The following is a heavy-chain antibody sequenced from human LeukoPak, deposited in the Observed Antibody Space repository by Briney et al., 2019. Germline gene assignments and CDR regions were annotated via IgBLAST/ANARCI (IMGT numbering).Heavy chain of an antibody. CDR3: ARQGYGAFDY. J-gene: IGHJ4*02. V-gene: IGHV4-39*01. Sequence: SETLSLTCSVSGGSISSSSYFWGWIRQPPGKGLEWIGSIFYSGSTYYSPSLKSRVTISIDPSKRQFSLQLTSLTAADMAVYYCARQGYGAFDYWGQGTLVTVSS. D-gene: IGHD3-10*01. CDR2: IFYSGST. CDR1: GGSISSSSYF.